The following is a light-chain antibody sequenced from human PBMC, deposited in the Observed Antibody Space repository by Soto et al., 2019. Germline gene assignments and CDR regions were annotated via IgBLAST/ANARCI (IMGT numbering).Light chain of an antibody. J-gene: IGKJ1*01. V-gene: IGKV3-20*01. CDR1: QSVSSSH. CDR3: QQYGSSTWT. Sequence: EIVMTQSPATLSVSPGERATLSCRVSQSVSSSHLAWYQQKPGQAPRVXIYSASSRETGIPDRFSGSGSGTEFTLTISRLEPEDFAVYYCQQYGSSTWTFGQGTKVDIK. CDR2: SAS.